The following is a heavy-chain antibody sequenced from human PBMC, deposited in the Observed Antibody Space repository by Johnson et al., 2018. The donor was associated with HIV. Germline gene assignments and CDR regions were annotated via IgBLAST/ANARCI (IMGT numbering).Heavy chain of an antibody. V-gene: IGHV3-33*08. Sequence: QVHLVESGGGVVQPGRSLRLSCAASGFTFRSSWMHWVCQAPEKGLEWVAVIWYDGSNKYYADSVKGRFTISRDNSKNTLYLQMNSLRAEDTAVYYCARDPSTQDSRLTGDFGAFDIWGQGTMVTVSS. D-gene: IGHD7-27*01. J-gene: IGHJ3*02. CDR2: IWYDGSNK. CDR1: GFTFRSSW. CDR3: ARDPSTQDSRLTGDFGAFDI.